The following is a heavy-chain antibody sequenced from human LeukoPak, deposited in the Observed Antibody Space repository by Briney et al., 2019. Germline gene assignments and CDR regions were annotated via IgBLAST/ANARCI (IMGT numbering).Heavy chain of an antibody. Sequence: PGGSLRLSCAASGFTFRSYGMHWVRQAPGKGLEWVAVIWYDGSNKYYADSVKGRFTISRDNSKNTLYLQMNSLRAEDTAVYYCARLYGTYPGWFDPWGQGTLVTVSS. CDR3: ARLYGTYPGWFDP. V-gene: IGHV3-33*01. D-gene: IGHD4-17*01. J-gene: IGHJ5*02. CDR2: IWYDGSNK. CDR1: GFTFRSYG.